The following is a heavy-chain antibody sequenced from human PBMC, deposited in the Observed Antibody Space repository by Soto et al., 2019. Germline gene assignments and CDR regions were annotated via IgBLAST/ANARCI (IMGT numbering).Heavy chain of an antibody. CDR2: IYSSGST. CDR3: ARQTTFSSSWYDY. V-gene: IGHV4-4*07. J-gene: IGHJ4*02. D-gene: IGHD6-13*01. CDR1: GGSISNYY. Sequence: SETLSLTCTVSGGSISNYYWTWIRQPAGEGLEWNGRIYSSGSTNYNSSLKSRLTMSVDTSKNQFSLKLTSVTAADTAVYYCARQTTFSSSWYDYWGQGTLVTVSS.